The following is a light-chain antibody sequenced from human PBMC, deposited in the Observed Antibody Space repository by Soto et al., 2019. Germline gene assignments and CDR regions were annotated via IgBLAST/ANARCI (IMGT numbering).Light chain of an antibody. CDR2: DVG. V-gene: IGLV2-14*01. Sequence: QSALTQPASVSGSPGQSITIACTGTSSDIGGYNFVSWYQQHPGKAPKLLIYDVGNRPSGVSNRFSGSKSGNTASLTISGIQDADEAHYYCNSYRTVSTYVFGTGTKVTVL. CDR3: NSYRTVSTYV. CDR1: SSDIGGYNF. J-gene: IGLJ1*01.